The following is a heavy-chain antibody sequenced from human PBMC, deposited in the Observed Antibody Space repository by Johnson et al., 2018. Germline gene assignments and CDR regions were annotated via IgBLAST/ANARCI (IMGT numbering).Heavy chain of an antibody. CDR2: IRSSSGYI. J-gene: IGHJ1*01. V-gene: IGHV3-21*01. CDR3: ARARMPYGDYLEYFQH. CDR1: GFTFSSYS. Sequence: VQLQESGGGLVKPGGSLRLSCAASGFTFSSYSMNWVRPAPGKGLEWVSSIRSSSGYIYYADSVTGRFTLSRDNAKNSLYLQMNSLRAEDTAVFYCARARMPYGDYLEYFQHWGQGTLVTVSS. D-gene: IGHD4-17*01.